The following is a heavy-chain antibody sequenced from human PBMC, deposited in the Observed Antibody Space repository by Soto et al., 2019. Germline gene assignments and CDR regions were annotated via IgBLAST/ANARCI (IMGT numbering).Heavy chain of an antibody. CDR2: IYHSGST. Sequence: SETLSLTCAVSGYSISSGYYWGWIRQPPGKGLEWIGSIYHSGSTYYNPSPKSRVTISVDTSKNQFSLKLSSVTAADTAVYYCASAVYYYYGMDVWGQGTTVTGSS. CDR1: GYSISSGYY. V-gene: IGHV4-38-2*01. J-gene: IGHJ6*02. CDR3: ASAVYYYYGMDV.